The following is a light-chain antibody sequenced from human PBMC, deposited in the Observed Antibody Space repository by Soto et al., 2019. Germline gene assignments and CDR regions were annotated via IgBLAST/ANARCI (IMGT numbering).Light chain of an antibody. V-gene: IGLV1-40*01. CDR3: QSYDSRLSAVV. Sequence: QSVLTQPPSVSGAPGQRITISCTGSSANIGAGYDVNWYQQLPGSAPKLLIFANSNRPSGVPDRFSGSKSGTSVSLAIAGLQAEDEANYYCQSYDSRLSAVVFGGGTKLTVL. CDR2: ANS. J-gene: IGLJ2*01. CDR1: SANIGAGYD.